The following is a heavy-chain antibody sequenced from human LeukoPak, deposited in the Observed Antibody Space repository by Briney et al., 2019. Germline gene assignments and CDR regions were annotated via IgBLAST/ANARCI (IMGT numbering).Heavy chain of an antibody. V-gene: IGHV3-48*03. Sequence: VGSLRLSCAASGFTFSSYEMNWVRQAPGKGLECVSYISSRGRDIYYADSVKGRFTISRDNAKNSLYLQMNSLRADDTAVYYCARWGHDPGIPFDIWGQGTMVTVSS. CDR1: GFTFSSYE. CDR2: ISSRGRDI. CDR3: ARWGHDPGIPFDI. J-gene: IGHJ3*02. D-gene: IGHD1-1*01.